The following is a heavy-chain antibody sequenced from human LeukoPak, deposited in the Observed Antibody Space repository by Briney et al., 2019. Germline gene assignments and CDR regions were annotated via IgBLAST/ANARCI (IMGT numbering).Heavy chain of an antibody. CDR3: AKGEGNTAMALIDY. CDR1: GFTFSSYA. CDR2: ISGSGGST. V-gene: IGHV3-23*01. J-gene: IGHJ4*02. D-gene: IGHD5-18*01. Sequence: GGSLRLSCEGSGFTFSSYAMSWVRQAPGKGLEWVSAISGSGGSTYYADSVKGRFTISRDNSKNTLYLQMNSLRAEDTAVYYCAKGEGNTAMALIDYWGQGTLVTVSS.